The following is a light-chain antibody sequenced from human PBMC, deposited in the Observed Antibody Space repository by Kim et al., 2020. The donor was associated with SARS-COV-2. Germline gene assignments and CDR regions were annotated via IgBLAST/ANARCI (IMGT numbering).Light chain of an antibody. J-gene: IGKJ2*01. Sequence: ASVGDRVTITCQASQDITNYLKWYQQKPWKAPRLLIYDASNLETGVPSRFSGSGSGTDFTFTISGLQPEDIATYYCQQYDNLPRYTFGQGTKLEI. V-gene: IGKV1-33*01. CDR1: QDITNY. CDR3: QQYDNLPRYT. CDR2: DAS.